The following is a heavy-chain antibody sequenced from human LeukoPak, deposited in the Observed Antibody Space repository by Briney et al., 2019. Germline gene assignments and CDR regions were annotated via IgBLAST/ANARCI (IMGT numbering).Heavy chain of an antibody. D-gene: IGHD5/OR15-5a*01. CDR1: GFTFGDYA. Sequence: GGSLRLSCAVSGFTFGDYAMSWVRRAPGKGLEWVGFIRSKAYGGTTEYAASVKGRFTISRDDSKSIAYLQMNSLKTEDTAVYYCTPSTPFDYWGQGTLVTVSS. V-gene: IGHV3-49*04. J-gene: IGHJ4*02. CDR2: IRSKAYGGTT. CDR3: TPSTPFDY.